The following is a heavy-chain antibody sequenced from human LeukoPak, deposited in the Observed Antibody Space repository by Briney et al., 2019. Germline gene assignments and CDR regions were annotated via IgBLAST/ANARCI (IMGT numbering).Heavy chain of an antibody. D-gene: IGHD2-15*01. CDR2: SSSSGGST. J-gene: IGHJ5*02. V-gene: IGHV3-23*01. Sequence: GGSLRLSCAASGFTFSTYAMTWVGQAPGQGVESVSASSSSGGSTYYANSVKGLFTISRDNSKNTLYLQMNSLRAEDTAVYYSAKGVVVDRFDLWGQGTLVTVS. CDR3: AKGVVVDRFDL. CDR1: GFTFSTYA.